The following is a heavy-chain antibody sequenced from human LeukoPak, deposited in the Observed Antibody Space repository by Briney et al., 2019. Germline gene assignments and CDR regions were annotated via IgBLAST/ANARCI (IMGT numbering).Heavy chain of an antibody. D-gene: IGHD4-23*01. CDR3: ARGPVSAYGGNSRWFDP. Sequence: ASVKVSCKASGYTFTSYAMHWVRQAPGQRLEWMGWINAGNGNTKYSQKFQGRVTITRNTSISTAYMELSSLRSEDTAVYYCARGPVSAYGGNSRWFDPWGQGTLVTVSS. CDR2: INAGNGNT. CDR1: GYTFTSYA. V-gene: IGHV1-3*01. J-gene: IGHJ5*02.